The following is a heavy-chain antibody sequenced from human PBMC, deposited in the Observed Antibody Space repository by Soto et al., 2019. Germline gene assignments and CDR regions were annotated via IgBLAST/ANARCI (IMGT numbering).Heavy chain of an antibody. CDR2: IYYSGST. Sequence: SSETLSLTCTVSGCSISSSSYYWGWIRQPPGKGLEWIGSIYYSGSTYYNPSLKSRVTISVDTPKNQFSLKLSSVTAADTAVYYCAREHAATLSPFDYWGQGTLVTVSS. J-gene: IGHJ4*02. V-gene: IGHV4-39*07. D-gene: IGHD2-15*01. CDR3: AREHAATLSPFDY. CDR1: GCSISSSSYY.